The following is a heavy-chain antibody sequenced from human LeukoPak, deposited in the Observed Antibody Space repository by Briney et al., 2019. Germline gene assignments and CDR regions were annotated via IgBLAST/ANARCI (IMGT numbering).Heavy chain of an antibody. D-gene: IGHD3-22*01. CDR1: GFTFTISA. CDR2: IVVGSSNT. V-gene: IGHV1-58*02. Sequence: ASVKVSCKASGFTFTISAMQWVRQARGQRLEWIGWIVVGSSNTNYAQKFQERVTITRDMSTSTAYMELSSLRSEDTAVYYCAADLSDYYDSSGYYGDYWGQGTLVTVSS. CDR3: AADLSDYYDSSGYYGDY. J-gene: IGHJ4*02.